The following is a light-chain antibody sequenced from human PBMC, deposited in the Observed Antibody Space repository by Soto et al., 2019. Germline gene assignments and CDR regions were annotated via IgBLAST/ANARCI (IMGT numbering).Light chain of an antibody. CDR3: CSYAGRNTFYV. CDR1: SSDIGSQNL. V-gene: IGLV2-23*03. Sequence: QSVLTQPASVSASPGQSIAISRTGASSDIGSQNLVSWYQQHPGKAPKLVIYEGSKRPSGVSDRFYGSKSTNTASLTISGLQAEDEADYYCCSYAGRNTFYVFGTGTKLTVL. CDR2: EGS. J-gene: IGLJ1*01.